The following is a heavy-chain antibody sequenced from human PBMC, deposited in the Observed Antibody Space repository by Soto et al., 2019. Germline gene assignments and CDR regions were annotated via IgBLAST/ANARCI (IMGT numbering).Heavy chain of an antibody. CDR1: GYTFTGYA. Sequence: QVQLVQSGAEEKKPGASVKVSCKASGYTFTGYAMHWVRKAPGKRLEWRGWINAGNGNTKYSQKFQGRVTITRDTSASTAYMELSSLRSEDTAVYYCARAVAVAADFDYWGQGTLVTVSS. V-gene: IGHV1-3*05. J-gene: IGHJ4*02. CDR3: ARAVAVAADFDY. CDR2: INAGNGNT. D-gene: IGHD6-19*01.